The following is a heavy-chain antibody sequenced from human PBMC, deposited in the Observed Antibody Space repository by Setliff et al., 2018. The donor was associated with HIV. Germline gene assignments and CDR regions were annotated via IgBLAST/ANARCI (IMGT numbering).Heavy chain of an antibody. V-gene: IGHV4-39*01. Sequence: PSETLSLTCSVSGGSISSSSYYWGWIRQPPGKGLAWIGSIYYSGSTYYNPSLESRVTISVDTSKNQFSLKLSSVTAADTAVYYCARGPVWAPAAFDIWGQGTMVTVSS. D-gene: IGHD1-26*01. CDR1: GGSISSSSYY. J-gene: IGHJ3*02. CDR3: ARGPVWAPAAFDI. CDR2: IYYSGST.